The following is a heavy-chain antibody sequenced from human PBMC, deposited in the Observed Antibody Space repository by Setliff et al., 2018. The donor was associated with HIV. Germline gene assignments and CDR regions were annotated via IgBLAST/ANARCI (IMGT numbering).Heavy chain of an antibody. J-gene: IGHJ4*02. CDR2: LNPRSGGS. D-gene: IGHD4-4*01. CDR3: ARRRLGAGTTVVN. Sequence: ASVKVSCKASGYTFSGYYIHWVRQAPGQGLEWMGWLNPRSGGSDYAQRFQGRVTMTRDTSISTAYMELSRLTSDDTAVYYCARRRLGAGTTVVNWGQGTLVTVSS. CDR1: GYTFSGYY. V-gene: IGHV1-2*02.